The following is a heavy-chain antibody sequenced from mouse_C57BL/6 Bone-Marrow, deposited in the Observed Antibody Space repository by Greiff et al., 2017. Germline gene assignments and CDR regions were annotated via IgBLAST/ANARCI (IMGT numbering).Heavy chain of an antibody. Sequence: QVQLQQSGPGLVAPSQSLSITRTVSGFSLTSYGVHWVRQPPGKGLEWLGVIWAGGSTNYNSALMSRLSISKDNSKSQVFLKMNSLQTDDTAMYYCARGRGNHYAMDYWGQGTSVTVSS. CDR1: GFSLTSYG. CDR2: IWAGGST. D-gene: IGHD2-1*01. V-gene: IGHV2-9*02. J-gene: IGHJ4*01. CDR3: ARGRGNHYAMDY.